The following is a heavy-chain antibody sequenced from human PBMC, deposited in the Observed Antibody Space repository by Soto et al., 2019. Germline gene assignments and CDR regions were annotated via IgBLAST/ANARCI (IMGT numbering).Heavy chain of an antibody. CDR3: AHVGGLEQWLYRLDH. D-gene: IGHD6-19*01. V-gene: IGHV2-5*02. J-gene: IGHJ4*02. Sequence: QITLKESGPSLGKPPQTLTLTCTFSGFSLTTTGVGVVGIRQPPGKALEWLALISWDDDKHYCPSLRSRLTVTKDTTKNHVVLTLTNVDPADTGSYFCAHVGGLEQWLYRLDHWGQGTLVTVSS. CDR2: ISWDDDK. CDR1: GFSLTTTGVG.